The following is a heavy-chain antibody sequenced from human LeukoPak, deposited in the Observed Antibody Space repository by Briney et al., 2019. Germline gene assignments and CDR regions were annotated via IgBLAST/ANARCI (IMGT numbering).Heavy chain of an antibody. CDR2: INPNSGGT. CDR1: GYTFTGYY. Sequence: ASVKVSCKASGYTFTGYYMHWVRQAPGQGPEWMGWINPNSGGTNYAQKFQGRVTMTRDTSISTAYMELSRLRSDNTAVYYCFRAAAGFVRGYWGQGTLVTVSS. D-gene: IGHD6-13*01. CDR3: FRAAAGFVRGY. V-gene: IGHV1-2*02. J-gene: IGHJ4*02.